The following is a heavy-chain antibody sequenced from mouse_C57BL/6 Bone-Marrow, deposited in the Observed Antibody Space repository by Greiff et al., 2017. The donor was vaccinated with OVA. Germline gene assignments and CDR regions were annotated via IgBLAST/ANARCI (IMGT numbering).Heavy chain of an antibody. D-gene: IGHD2-3*01. CDR1: GYAFTNYL. J-gene: IGHJ3*01. CDR2: INPGSGGT. Sequence: VMLVESGAELVRPGTSVKVSCKASGYAFTNYLIEWVKQRPGQGLEWIGVINPGSGGTNYNEKFKGKATLTADKSSSTAYMQLSSLTSEDSAVYFCARSKGWLLPAYWGQGTLVTVSA. V-gene: IGHV1-54*01. CDR3: ARSKGWLLPAY.